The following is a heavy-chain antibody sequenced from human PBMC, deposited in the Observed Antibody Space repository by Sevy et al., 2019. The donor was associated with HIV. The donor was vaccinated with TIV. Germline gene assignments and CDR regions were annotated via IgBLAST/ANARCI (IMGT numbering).Heavy chain of an antibody. CDR1: GFTFSSYA. Sequence: GGSLRLSCAASGFTFSSYAMSWVRQAPGKGLEWVSAISGSGGSTYYANSVKGRFTISRDNSKNTLYLQMNSLRAEDTAVYYAVVVVAATLDYWGQGTLVTVSS. D-gene: IGHD2-15*01. V-gene: IGHV3-23*01. CDR2: ISGSGGST. CDR3: VVVVAATLDY. J-gene: IGHJ4*02.